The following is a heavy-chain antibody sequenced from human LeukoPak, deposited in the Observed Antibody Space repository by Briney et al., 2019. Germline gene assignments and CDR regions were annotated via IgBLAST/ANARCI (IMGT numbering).Heavy chain of an antibody. J-gene: IGHJ4*02. CDR3: ARQVVAVAGTGYFDY. D-gene: IGHD6-19*01. Sequence: SETLSLTCTVSGGSISGNNYFWGWIRQPPGKGLEWIGSIYYSGSTYYNPSLKRRVTISVDTSKNQFSLKLNSVTAADTAVYFCARQVVAVAGTGYFDYWGQGTLVTVSS. V-gene: IGHV4-39*01. CDR1: GGSISGNNYF. CDR2: IYYSGST.